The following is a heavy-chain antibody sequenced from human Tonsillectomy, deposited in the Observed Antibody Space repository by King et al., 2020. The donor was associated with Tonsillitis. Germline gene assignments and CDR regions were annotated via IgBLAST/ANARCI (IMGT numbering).Heavy chain of an antibody. CDR3: ARGGGFSGYAYMDV. D-gene: IGHD5-12*01. J-gene: IGHJ6*03. CDR1: GFTFSSYS. V-gene: IGHV3-21*02. Sequence: VQLVESGGGLVKPGGSLRLSCAASGFTFSSYSMNWVRQAPGKGLEWVSCISSSGRYIYYAASVKGRFTISRDSAKNSLYLQMTRLRAEDTAVYYCARGGGFSGYAYMDVWGKGTTATVSS. CDR2: ISSSGRYI.